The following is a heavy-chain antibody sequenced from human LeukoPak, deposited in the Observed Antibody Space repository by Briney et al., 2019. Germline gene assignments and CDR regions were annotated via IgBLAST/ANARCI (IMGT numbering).Heavy chain of an antibody. D-gene: IGHD3-10*01. J-gene: IGHJ4*02. Sequence: PSETLSLTCAVYGGSFSGYYWSWIRQPPGKGLEWIGEINHSGSTNYNPSLKSRVTISVDTSKNQFSLKLSSVTAADTAVDYCASLYYYGSGSYTRRPYFDYWGQGTLVTVSS. CDR2: INHSGST. V-gene: IGHV4-34*01. CDR1: GGSFSGYY. CDR3: ASLYYYGSGSYTRRPYFDY.